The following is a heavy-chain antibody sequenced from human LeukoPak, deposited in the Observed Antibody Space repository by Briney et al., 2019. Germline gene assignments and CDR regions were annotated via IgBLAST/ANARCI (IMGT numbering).Heavy chain of an antibody. J-gene: IGHJ4*02. V-gene: IGHV1-2*02. CDR2: INPNSGGT. CDR3: ARSGYGGVHADDY. Sequence: ASVKVSCKASADTFTSYGFNWVRQAPGQGLEWMGWINPNSGGTNYAQKFQGRVTMPRDTSISTAYMELSRLRSDDTAVYYCARSGYGGVHADDYWGQGTLVTVSS. D-gene: IGHD5-12*01. CDR1: ADTFTSYG.